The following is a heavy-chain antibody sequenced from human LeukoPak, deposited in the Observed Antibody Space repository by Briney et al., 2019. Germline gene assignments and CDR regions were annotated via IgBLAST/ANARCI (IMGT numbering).Heavy chain of an antibody. Sequence: PSGTLSLTCAVSGGSISSSNWWSWVRQPPGKGLEWIGEIYHSGSTNYNPSLKSRVTISVDKSKNQFSLKLSSVTAADTAVYYCARGVGRGSVRYNYGPNYFDYWGQGTLVTVSS. CDR2: IYHSGST. CDR1: GGSISSSNW. V-gene: IGHV4-4*02. CDR3: ARGVGRGSVRYNYGPNYFDY. J-gene: IGHJ4*02. D-gene: IGHD5-18*01.